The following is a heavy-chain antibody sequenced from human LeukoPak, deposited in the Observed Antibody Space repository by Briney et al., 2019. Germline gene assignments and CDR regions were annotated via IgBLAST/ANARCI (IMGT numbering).Heavy chain of an antibody. CDR1: GGSISSYY. Sequence: SETLSLTCTVSGGSISSYYWSWIRQPPGKGLEWIGYIYYSGSTNYNPSLKGRVTISVDTSKNQFSLKLSSVTAADTAVYYCARARDGYNYGYWGQGTLVTVSS. V-gene: IGHV4-59*01. D-gene: IGHD5-24*01. CDR3: ARARDGYNYGY. CDR2: IYYSGST. J-gene: IGHJ4*02.